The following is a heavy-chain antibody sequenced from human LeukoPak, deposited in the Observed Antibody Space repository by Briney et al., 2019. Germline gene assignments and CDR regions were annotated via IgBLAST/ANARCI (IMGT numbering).Heavy chain of an antibody. Sequence: GGSLRLSCAASGFTCSTYVMSWVRQAPAKGLEWVSITVAGYSETHYADSVRGRFTISRDDSSNTLSLEMNRLRADDTGTYYCVKDFCRGGNCPFPFFDSWGQGTVVTVSS. J-gene: IGHJ4*02. CDR2: TVAGYSET. D-gene: IGHD4-23*01. CDR3: VKDFCRGGNCPFPFFDS. CDR1: GFTCSTYV. V-gene: IGHV3-23*01.